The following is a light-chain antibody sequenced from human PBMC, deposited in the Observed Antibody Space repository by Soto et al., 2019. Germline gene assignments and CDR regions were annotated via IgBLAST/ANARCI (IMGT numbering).Light chain of an antibody. CDR3: QQYINWPRT. J-gene: IGKJ1*01. CDR2: GIS. Sequence: EIVMTQSPATLSVSPGERATLSCRASQSVTTNSAWYQQKPGQAPRLLIYGISTRATGIPTRFSGSGSGTEFTLTISSLQSEDFAVYYCQQYINWPRTFGQGTKVEIK. V-gene: IGKV3-15*01. CDR1: QSVTTN.